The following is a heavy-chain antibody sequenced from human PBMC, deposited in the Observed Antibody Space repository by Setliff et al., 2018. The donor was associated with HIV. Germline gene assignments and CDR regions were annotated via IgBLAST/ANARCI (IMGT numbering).Heavy chain of an antibody. D-gene: IGHD3-10*01. CDR2: FDPEDGET. J-gene: IGHJ3*01. CDR1: GYTLTELF. Sequence: ASVKVSCKVSGYTLTELFRHWVRQAPGKGLEWMGGFDPEDGETIYAQKFQGRVTMTEDTPTDTAYMEVSSLRSEDTAVYYCATANYYASGSMAFDLWGQGTVVTVSS. V-gene: IGHV1-24*01. CDR3: ATANYYASGSMAFDL.